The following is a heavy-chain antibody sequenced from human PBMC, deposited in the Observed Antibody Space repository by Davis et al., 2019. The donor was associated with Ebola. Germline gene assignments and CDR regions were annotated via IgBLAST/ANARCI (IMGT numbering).Heavy chain of an antibody. CDR3: ARPTYYYDSSGPLRY. V-gene: IGHV4-39*01. D-gene: IGHD3-22*01. CDR1: GGSISSSSYY. Sequence: MPSETLSLTCTVSGGSISSSSYYWGWIRQPPGKGLEWIGSIYYSGSTYYNPSLKSRVTISVDTSKNQFSLKLSSVTAADTAVYYCARPTYYYDSSGPLRYWGQGTLVTVSS. J-gene: IGHJ4*02. CDR2: IYYSGST.